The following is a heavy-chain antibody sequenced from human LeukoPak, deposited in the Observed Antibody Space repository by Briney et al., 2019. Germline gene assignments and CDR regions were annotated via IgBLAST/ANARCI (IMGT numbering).Heavy chain of an antibody. CDR2: ISSSGSTI. CDR1: GFTFSSYE. V-gene: IGHV3-48*03. D-gene: IGHD3-22*01. J-gene: IGHJ4*02. Sequence: PGGSLRLSCAASGFTFSSYEMNWVRQAPGKGLEWVSYISSSGSTIYYADSVKGRFTISRDNAKNSLYLQMNSLRAEDTAVYYCASPGDYDSSGYYKSYWGQGTLVTVSS. CDR3: ASPGDYDSSGYYKSY.